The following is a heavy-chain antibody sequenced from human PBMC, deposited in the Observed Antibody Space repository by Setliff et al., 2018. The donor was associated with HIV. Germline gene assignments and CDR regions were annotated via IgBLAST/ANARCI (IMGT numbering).Heavy chain of an antibody. V-gene: IGHV4-61*08. D-gene: IGHD6-19*01. J-gene: IGHJ6*03. CDR3: ARGFVAVGHYYYYYMDA. Sequence: SETLSLTCIVSGASISSSDYYWSWIRQPPGKGLEWIGYIYYSGSTNYNPSLKSRVTISVDTSKNQFSLKLSSVTAADTAVYYCARGFVAVGHYYYYYMDAWGKGTTVTVSS. CDR2: IYYSGST. CDR1: GASISSSDYY.